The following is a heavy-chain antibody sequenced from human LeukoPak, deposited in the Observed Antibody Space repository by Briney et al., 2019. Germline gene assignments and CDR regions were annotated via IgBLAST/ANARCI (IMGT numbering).Heavy chain of an antibody. CDR3: ARVRAKKDFDY. J-gene: IGHJ4*02. CDR2: ISSSSTYI. V-gene: IGHV3-21*01. Sequence: SSISSSSTYIYYAASVKGRFTISRDNAKNSLYLQMNSLRAEDTAVYYCARVRAKKDFDYWGQGTLVTVSS.